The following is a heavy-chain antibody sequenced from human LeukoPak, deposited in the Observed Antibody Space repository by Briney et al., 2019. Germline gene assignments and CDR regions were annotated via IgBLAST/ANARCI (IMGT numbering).Heavy chain of an antibody. D-gene: IGHD3-10*01. CDR1: GGSISRSKYY. V-gene: IGHV4-39*07. J-gene: IGHJ4*02. Sequence: SETLSLTCTVSGGSISRSKYYWGWIRQPPGKGLEWIASIYYSGSTSYNPSLKSRVTISVDSSKNQFSLKLSSVTAADTAVYYCARLYGSGSSLYFDYWGQGTLVTVSS. CDR2: IYYSGST. CDR3: ARLYGSGSSLYFDY.